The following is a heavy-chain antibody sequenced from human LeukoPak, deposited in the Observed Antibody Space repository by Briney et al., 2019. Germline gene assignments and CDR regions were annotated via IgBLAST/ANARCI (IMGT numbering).Heavy chain of an antibody. CDR2: LTASGGST. J-gene: IGHJ5*01. CDR3: AKRPNYCSSSSCLDS. Sequence: GGSLRLSCAASGFTSSNYAMAWVRQAPGKGLEWLSSLTASGGSTYYADSVKGRFTISRDNSKNTLYLQMNSLRAEDTAVYYCAKRPNYCSSSSCLDSWGQGTLVTVSS. V-gene: IGHV3-23*01. D-gene: IGHD2-2*01. CDR1: GFTSSNYA.